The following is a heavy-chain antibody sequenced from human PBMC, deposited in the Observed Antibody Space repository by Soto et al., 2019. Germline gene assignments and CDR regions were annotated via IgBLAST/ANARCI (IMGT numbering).Heavy chain of an antibody. D-gene: IGHD6-13*01. J-gene: IGHJ4*02. CDR2: ISSGGDTI. CDR1: GFSFSNYE. V-gene: IGHV3-48*03. Sequence: GGSLRLSCAASGFSFSNYEMNWVRQAPGKGLEWVAYISSGGDTIHYADSVRGRFTASRDNARNSLSPQMNTLRVEDTALYYCARDRAAGGYWGQGTLVTVSS. CDR3: ARDRAAGGY.